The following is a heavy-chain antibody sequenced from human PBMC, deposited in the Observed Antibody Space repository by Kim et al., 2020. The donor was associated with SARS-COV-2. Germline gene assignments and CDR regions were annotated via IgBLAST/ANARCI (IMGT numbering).Heavy chain of an antibody. D-gene: IGHD2-15*01. CDR2: ISYDGSNE. CDR3: ARVGGFVVVVAALDY. J-gene: IGHJ4*02. CDR1: GFTFSSYA. V-gene: IGHV3-30*04. Sequence: GGSLRLSCAASGFTFSSYAMHWVRQAPGKGLEWVAVISYDGSNEYYADSVKGRFTISRDNSKNTLYLQMNSLRAEDTAVYYCARVGGFVVVVAALDYWGQGTLVTVSS.